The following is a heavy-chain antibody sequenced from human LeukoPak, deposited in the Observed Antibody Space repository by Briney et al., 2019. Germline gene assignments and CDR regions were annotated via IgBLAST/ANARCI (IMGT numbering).Heavy chain of an antibody. CDR3: ARGGTYCSRTSCYPRDVFDI. CDR1: GGTFSSYV. V-gene: IGHV1-69*06. J-gene: IGHJ3*02. CDR2: IIPMFGTA. Sequence: ASVTVSCKASGGTFSSYVISWVRRAPGQGLEWMGGIIPMFGTANYAQKFQGRVTITADKSTSTAYMELSSLRSEDTAMYYCARGGTYCSRTSCYPRDVFDIWGQGTVVTVSS. D-gene: IGHD2-2*01.